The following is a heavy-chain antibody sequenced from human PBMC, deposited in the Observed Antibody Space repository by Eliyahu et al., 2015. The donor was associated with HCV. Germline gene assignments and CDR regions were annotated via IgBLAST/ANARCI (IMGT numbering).Heavy chain of an antibody. D-gene: IGHD3-10*01. CDR1: GFXFSTYA. Sequence: EVQLLESGGGLVQPGGSLRLXCXASGFXFSTYAXXWVRQSPGQGLEWVSGISENAGRTYYAEPVKGRFTISRDNSKNTLYLQMNSLRAEDTAVYYCAKEDGSGLNAFDIWGQGTMVTVSS. J-gene: IGHJ3*02. CDR3: AKEDGSGLNAFDI. V-gene: IGHV3-23*01. CDR2: ISENAGRT.